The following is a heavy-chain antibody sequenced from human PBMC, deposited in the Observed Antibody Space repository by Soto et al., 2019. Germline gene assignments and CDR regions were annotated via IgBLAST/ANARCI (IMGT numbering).Heavy chain of an antibody. D-gene: IGHD1-26*01. V-gene: IGHV1-69*01. CDR1: GGTFSSYA. CDR3: ARERRVYSGSYYAKGYSAFDI. CDR2: IIPIFGTA. Sequence: QVQLVQSGAEVKKPGSSVKVSCKASGGTFSSYAISWVRQAPGQGLEWMGGIIPIFGTANYAQKFQGRVTITADESTSTAYMELSSLRSEDTAVYYCARERRVYSGSYYAKGYSAFDIWGQGTMVTVSS. J-gene: IGHJ3*02.